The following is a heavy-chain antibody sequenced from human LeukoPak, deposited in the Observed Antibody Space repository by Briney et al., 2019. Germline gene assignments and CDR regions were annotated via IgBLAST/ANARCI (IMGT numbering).Heavy chain of an antibody. CDR2: MNPNSGNT. Sequence: ASAKVSCKASGYTFTSYDINWVRQATGQGLEWMGWMNPNSGNTGYAQKFQGRVTMTRNTSISTAYMELSSLRSEDTAVYYCARSYSGSYFGAFDIWGQGTMVTVSS. D-gene: IGHD1-26*01. J-gene: IGHJ3*02. CDR1: GYTFTSYD. CDR3: ARSYSGSYFGAFDI. V-gene: IGHV1-8*01.